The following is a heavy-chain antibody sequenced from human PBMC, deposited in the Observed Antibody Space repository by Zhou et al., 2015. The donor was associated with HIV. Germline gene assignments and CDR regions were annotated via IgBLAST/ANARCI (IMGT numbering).Heavy chain of an antibody. CDR3: ASDLQDTAMVEGNAFDI. CDR2: INPSGGST. V-gene: IGHV1-46*01. CDR1: GYTFTSYY. D-gene: IGHD5-18*01. J-gene: IGHJ3*02. Sequence: QVQLVQSGAEVKKPGASVKVSCKASGYTFTSYYMHWVRQAPGQGLEWMGIINPSGGSTSYAQKFQGRVTMTRDTSTSTVYMELSSLRSEDTAVYYCASDLQDTAMVEGNAFDIWGQGTMVTVSS.